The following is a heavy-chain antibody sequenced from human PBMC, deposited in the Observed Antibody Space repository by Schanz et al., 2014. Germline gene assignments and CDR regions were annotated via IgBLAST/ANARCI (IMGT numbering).Heavy chain of an antibody. J-gene: IGHJ6*03. Sequence: EVQLVQSGGGLVQPGGSLRLSCAASGFTFSGFWMTWVRQAPGKGLEWVANIKKDGSEKYYVDSVKGRFTISGDSSKYTVYLQMNSLRADDTAVYYCAKGPYYYYYMDVWGNGTTVTVSS. CDR3: AKGPYYYYYMDV. CDR1: GFTFSGFW. V-gene: IGHV3-7*01. CDR2: IKKDGSEK.